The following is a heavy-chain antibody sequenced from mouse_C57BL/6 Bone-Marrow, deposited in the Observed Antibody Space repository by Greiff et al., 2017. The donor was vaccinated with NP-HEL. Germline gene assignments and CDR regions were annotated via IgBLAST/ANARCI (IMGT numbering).Heavy chain of an antibody. J-gene: IGHJ3*01. V-gene: IGHV1-81*01. D-gene: IGHD1-2*01. Sequence: VQLQQSGAELARPGASVKLSCKASGYTFTSYGISGVKQRTGQGLEWIGEIYPRSGNTYYNEKFKGKATLTADKSSSTAYMELRSLTSEDSAVYFCARSALYGPFAYWGQGTLVTVSA. CDR1: GYTFTSYG. CDR3: ARSALYGPFAY. CDR2: IYPRSGNT.